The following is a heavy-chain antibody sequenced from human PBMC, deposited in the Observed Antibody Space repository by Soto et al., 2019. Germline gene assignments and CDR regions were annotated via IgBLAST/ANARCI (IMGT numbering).Heavy chain of an antibody. CDR3: AAYTSSLVWFDP. D-gene: IGHD1-1*01. J-gene: IGHJ5*02. V-gene: IGHV4-59*08. Sequence: SETLSLTCTVSGGSISSYYWRWIRQPPGKGLEWIGYMHYSGSTNYNPSLKSRVTISVDTSKKQFSLKLRSVTAADTAVYYCAAYTSSLVWFDPWGQGTLVTVSS. CDR1: GGSISSYY. CDR2: MHYSGST.